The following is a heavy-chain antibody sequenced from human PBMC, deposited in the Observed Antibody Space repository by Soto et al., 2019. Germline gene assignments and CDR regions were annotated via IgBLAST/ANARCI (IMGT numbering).Heavy chain of an antibody. CDR1: GDPITSYF. V-gene: IGHV4-4*07. D-gene: IGHD3-10*01. J-gene: IGHJ4*02. CDR3: ARTLSGFTYGSRQFYFDY. CDR2: MFPGGTT. Sequence: SETLSLTWTVSGDPITSYFWSWIRQPSGKGLEWIGHMFPGGTTSHNTSLKSRVSMSIDTSKNQFSLTLTSVTAADTAVYYCARTLSGFTYGSRQFYFDYWAREPWSPSPQ.